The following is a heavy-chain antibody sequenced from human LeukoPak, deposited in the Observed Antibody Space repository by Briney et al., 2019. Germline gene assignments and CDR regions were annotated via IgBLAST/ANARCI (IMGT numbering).Heavy chain of an antibody. CDR1: GFTFSSYA. J-gene: IGHJ4*02. V-gene: IGHV3-23*01. CDR2: ISGSGGST. Sequence: GGSLRLSCAASGFTFSSYAMSWVRQAPGKGLEWASAISGSGGSTYYADSVKGRFTISRDNSKNTLYLQMNSLRAEDTAVYYCVNVVPAAIVVVAARPFDYWGQGTLVTVSS. CDR3: VNVVPAAIVVVAARPFDY. D-gene: IGHD2-15*01.